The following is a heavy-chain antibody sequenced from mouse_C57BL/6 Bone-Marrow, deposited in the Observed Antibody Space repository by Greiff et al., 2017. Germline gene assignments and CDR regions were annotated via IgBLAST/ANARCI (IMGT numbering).Heavy chain of an antibody. CDR1: GYTFTSYG. D-gene: IGHD1-1*01. V-gene: IGHV1-81*01. CDR2: IYPRSGNT. CDR3: ARRYYGSPYYFDY. J-gene: IGHJ2*01. Sequence: VQVVESGAELARPGASVKLSCKASGYTFTSYGISWVKQRTGQGLEWIGEIYPRSGNTYYNEKFKGKATLTADKSSSTAYMELRSLTSEDSAVYFCARRYYGSPYYFDYWGQGTTLTVSS.